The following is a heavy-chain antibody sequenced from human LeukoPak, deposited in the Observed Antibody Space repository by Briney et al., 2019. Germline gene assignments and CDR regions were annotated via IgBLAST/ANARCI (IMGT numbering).Heavy chain of an antibody. V-gene: IGHV4-34*01. D-gene: IGHD6-13*01. J-gene: IGHJ5*02. CDR2: INHSGST. CDR1: GGSFSGYY. CDR3: ARAGYSSSYNWFDP. Sequence: PSVTLSLTCAVYGGSFSGYYWSWIRQPPGKGLEWIGEINHSGSTNYNPSLKSRVTISVDTSKNQFSPKLSSVTAADTAVYYCARAGYSSSYNWFDPWGQGTLVTVSS.